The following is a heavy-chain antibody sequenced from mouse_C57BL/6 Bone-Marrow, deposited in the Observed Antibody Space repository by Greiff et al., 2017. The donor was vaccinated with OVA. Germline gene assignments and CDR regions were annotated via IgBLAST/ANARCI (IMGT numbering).Heavy chain of an antibody. V-gene: IGHV14-2*01. Sequence: EVQLVESGAELVKPGASVKLSCTASGFNIKDYYMHWVKQRTEQGLEWIGRIDPEDGETKYAPKFQGKATITADTSSNTAYLQLSSLTSEDTAVYYCASIYYDYEDEYYAMDYWGQGTSVTVSS. J-gene: IGHJ4*01. CDR2: IDPEDGET. CDR1: GFNIKDYY. CDR3: ASIYYDYEDEYYAMDY. D-gene: IGHD2-4*01.